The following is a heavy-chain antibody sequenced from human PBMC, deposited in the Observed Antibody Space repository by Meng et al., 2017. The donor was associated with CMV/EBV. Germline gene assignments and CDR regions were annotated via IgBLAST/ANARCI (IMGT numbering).Heavy chain of an antibody. V-gene: IGHV1-69*05. CDR1: GGTFSSYA. Sequence: SVKVSCKASGGTFSSYAISWVRQAPGQGLEWMGGIIPILSTANYAQKFQGRVTITTDESTSTAYMELSSLRSEDTAVYYCARVNSSSFGYYYYGMDVWGQGTTVTVSS. CDR3: ARVNSSSFGYYYYGMDV. D-gene: IGHD6-6*01. CDR2: IIPILSTA. J-gene: IGHJ6*02.